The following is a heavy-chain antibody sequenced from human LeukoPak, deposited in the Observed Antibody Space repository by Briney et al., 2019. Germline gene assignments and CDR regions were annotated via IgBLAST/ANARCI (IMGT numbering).Heavy chain of an antibody. CDR1: GFTFTSYG. V-gene: IGHV3-30*02. CDR3: AKATGYNWNYKIDY. CDR2: IRYDGSNE. D-gene: IGHD1-7*01. Sequence: GGSLRLSCAASGFTFTSYGMHWVRQAPGKGLEWVAFIRYDGSNESYADSVKGRFIISRDNSKNTLYLQMNGLRAEDTAVYYCAKATGYNWNYKIDYWGQGTLVTVSS. J-gene: IGHJ4*02.